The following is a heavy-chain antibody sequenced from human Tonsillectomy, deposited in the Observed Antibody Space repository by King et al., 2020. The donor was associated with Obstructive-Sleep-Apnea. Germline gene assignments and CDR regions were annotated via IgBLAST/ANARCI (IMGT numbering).Heavy chain of an antibody. V-gene: IGHV4-30-4*01. J-gene: IGHJ5*02. CDR2: VYYSGRT. CDR3: ARGNYYDSSGYYHRGEWFDP. CDR1: GGYITSGDYY. D-gene: IGHD3-22*01. Sequence: QLQESGPGLVKPSQTLSLTCTVSGGYITSGDYYWGWIRQPPGKGLEWIGYVYYSGRTYSNPSLKSRVTISVDTSKTQFSLKLSSVTAADTAVYYCARGNYYDSSGYYHRGEWFDPWGQGTLVTVSS.